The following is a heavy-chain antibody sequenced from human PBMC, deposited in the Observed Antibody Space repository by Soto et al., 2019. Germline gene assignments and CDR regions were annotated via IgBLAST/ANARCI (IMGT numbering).Heavy chain of an antibody. CDR2: IYYSGST. D-gene: IGHD4-4*01. CDR1: GGSISSGDYY. CDR3: ARDYSNPPYYYYGMDV. J-gene: IGHJ6*02. Sequence: QVQLQESGPGLVKPSQTLSLTCTVSGGSISSGDYYWSWIRQPPGKGLEWIGYIYYSGSTYYNPSLKSRVTISVDTSQNQFSLKLSSVTAADTAVYYCARDYSNPPYYYYGMDVWGQGTTVTVSS. V-gene: IGHV4-30-4*01.